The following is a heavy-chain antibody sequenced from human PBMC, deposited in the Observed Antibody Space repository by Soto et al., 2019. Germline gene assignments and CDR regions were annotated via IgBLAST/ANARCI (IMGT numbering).Heavy chain of an antibody. CDR1: GFTFSSYT. V-gene: IGHV3-21*01. CDR3: ARKKGDTFDI. Sequence: EVQLVESGGGLVKPGGSLRLSCAASGFTFSSYTMNWVRQAPGKGLEWVSFISSSGTYTYYADSLKGRFTISRDNAKDSLYLQMNSLRAEDTAGYYCARKKGDTFDIWGQGTMVTVSS. J-gene: IGHJ3*02. CDR2: ISSSGTYT.